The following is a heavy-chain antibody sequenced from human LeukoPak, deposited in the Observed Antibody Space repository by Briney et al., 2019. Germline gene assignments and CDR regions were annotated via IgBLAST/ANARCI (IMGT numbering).Heavy chain of an antibody. CDR3: AREASYSSSWATFDN. J-gene: IGHJ4*02. D-gene: IGHD6-13*01. V-gene: IGHV3-9*01. CDR2: ISWNSGSI. Sequence: PGGSLRLSCAASGFTFDDYAMHWVRQAPGKGLEWVSGISWNSGSIGYADSVRGRFTISRDNAKNSLFLQMNSLTVEDTAVYYCAREASYSSSWATFDNWGQGTLVTVS. CDR1: GFTFDDYA.